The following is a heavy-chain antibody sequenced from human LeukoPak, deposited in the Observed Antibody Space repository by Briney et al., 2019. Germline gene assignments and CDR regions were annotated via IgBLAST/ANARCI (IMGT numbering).Heavy chain of an antibody. CDR3: ARDFGCGSQGYCSSTSCLVCYYYMDV. CDR1: GYTFTSYG. D-gene: IGHD2-2*01. Sequence: ASVKVSCKASGYTFTSYGISWVRQAPGQGLEWMGWISAYNGNTNYAQKLQGRVTMTTDTSTSTAYMELRSLRSDDTAVYYCARDFGCGSQGYCSSTSCLVCYYYMDVWGKGTTVTVSS. CDR2: ISAYNGNT. J-gene: IGHJ6*03. V-gene: IGHV1-18*01.